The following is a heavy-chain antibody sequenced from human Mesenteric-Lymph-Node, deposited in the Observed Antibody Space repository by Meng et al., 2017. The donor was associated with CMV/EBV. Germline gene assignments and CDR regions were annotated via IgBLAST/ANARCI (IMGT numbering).Heavy chain of an antibody. CDR2: TKNKADGGTT. V-gene: IGHV3-15*01. CDR3: TVDFRVGGFDP. Sequence: GESLKISCAASGLSLSNAWMSWVRQAPGKGLEWVGHTKNKADGGTTDYIAPVKGRFTISRDDSGNTVYLHMSSLTPEDTAVYYCTVDFRVGGFDPWGQGTLVTVSS. CDR1: GLSLSNAW. D-gene: IGHD3-10*01. J-gene: IGHJ5*02.